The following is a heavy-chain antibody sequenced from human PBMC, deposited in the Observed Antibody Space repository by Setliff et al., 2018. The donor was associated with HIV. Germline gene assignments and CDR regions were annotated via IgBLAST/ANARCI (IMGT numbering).Heavy chain of an antibody. D-gene: IGHD3-22*01. CDR2: IYHSGST. CDR1: GGSISSGGYS. CDR3: ARAGYYDSSGHNGLDY. J-gene: IGHJ4*02. Sequence: KPSETLSLTCAVSGGSISSGGYSWSWIRQPPGKGLEWIGYIYHSGSTYYNPSLKSRVTISVDRSKNQFSLKLSSVTAADTAVYYCARAGYYDSSGHNGLDYWGQGTLVTVS. V-gene: IGHV4-30-2*01.